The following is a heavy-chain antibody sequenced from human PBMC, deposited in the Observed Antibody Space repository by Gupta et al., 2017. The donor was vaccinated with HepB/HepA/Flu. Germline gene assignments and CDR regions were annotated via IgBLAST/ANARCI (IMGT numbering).Heavy chain of an antibody. CDR1: GFTFDDYA. Sequence: EVQLVESGGGLVQPGRSLRLSCAASGFTFDDYAMHWVRQAPGKGLEWVSGISWNSGSIGYADSVKGRFTISRDNAKNSLYLQMNSLRAEDTALYYCAKGYYYYYMDVWGKGTTVTVSS. CDR3: AKGYYYYYMDV. CDR2: ISWNSGSI. J-gene: IGHJ6*03. V-gene: IGHV3-9*01.